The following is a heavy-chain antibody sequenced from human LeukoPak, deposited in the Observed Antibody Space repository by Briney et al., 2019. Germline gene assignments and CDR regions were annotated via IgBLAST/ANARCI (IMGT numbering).Heavy chain of an antibody. CDR3: ARRRKGGYYDSSGYYVD. Sequence: SETLSLTCAVSGGSISSSSYYWGRLRQPPGKGRDSIVSSYYSGSSYYNPSLKSRVSISVDTSKNQFSLKLSSVTAADTAVYYCARRRKGGYYDSSGYYVDWGQGTLVTVSS. J-gene: IGHJ4*02. V-gene: IGHV4-39*01. D-gene: IGHD3-22*01. CDR2: SYYSGSS. CDR1: GGSISSSSYY.